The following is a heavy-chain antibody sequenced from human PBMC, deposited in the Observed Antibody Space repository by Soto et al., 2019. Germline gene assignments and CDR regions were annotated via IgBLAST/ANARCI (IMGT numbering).Heavy chain of an antibody. CDR3: ARAKGGYCRSTTCYHHYYYMDV. CDR1: GITSRTYG. D-gene: IGHD2-2*01. J-gene: IGHJ6*03. V-gene: IGHV3-33*01. Sequence: GESLKISCAASGITSRTYGMHWVRQAPGKGLEWVAVIWYDGSDEYYADSVKGRFTISRDNSKDTLYLQMNSLRAEDTAVYYCARAKGGYCRSTTCYHHYYYMDVWGKGTTVTVSS. CDR2: IWYDGSDE.